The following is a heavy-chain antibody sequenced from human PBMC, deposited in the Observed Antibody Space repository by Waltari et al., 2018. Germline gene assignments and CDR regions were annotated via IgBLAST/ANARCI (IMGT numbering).Heavy chain of an antibody. V-gene: IGHV4-59*01. Sequence: QVQLQESGPGLVKPSETLSLTCSVSDMSLTLYYWNWIRQHPGKGLEWIGNVFHTGRTNSNPSLKSRVTISVDPSKNQFSLIMESVTAADTAVYYCARLRREYDYDGMDVWGQGTTVTVSS. CDR1: DMSLTLYY. CDR3: ARLRREYDYDGMDV. J-gene: IGHJ6*02. CDR2: VFHTGRT.